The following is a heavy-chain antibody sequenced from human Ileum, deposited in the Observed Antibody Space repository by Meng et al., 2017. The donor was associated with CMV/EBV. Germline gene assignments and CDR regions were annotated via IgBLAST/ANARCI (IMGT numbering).Heavy chain of an antibody. D-gene: IGHD6-19*01. J-gene: IGHJ4*02. CDR3: AREGGGWYFDS. V-gene: IGHV4-30-4*01. CDR1: GDSLSTGDYY. Sequence: QGQLEESGPGLVKPSQTLSLTCTVSGDSLSTGDYYWSWIRQPPGKGPEWIGYIYYGGSTLYNPSLKSPVTISLDKSKNQFSLRLRSVTAADTAVYFCAREGGGWYFDSWGQGTLVTVSS. CDR2: IYYGGST.